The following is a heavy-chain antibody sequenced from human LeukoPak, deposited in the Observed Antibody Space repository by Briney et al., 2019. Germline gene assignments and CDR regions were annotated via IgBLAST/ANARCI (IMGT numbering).Heavy chain of an antibody. CDR2: MNPNSGNT. V-gene: IGHV1-8*03. CDR1: GYTFTSYD. Sequence: ASVKVSRKASGYTFTSYDINWVRQATGQGLEWMGWMNPNSGNTGYAQKFQGRVTITRNTSISTAYMELSSLRSEDTAVYYCARGSYYDHAFDIWGQGTMVTVSS. CDR3: ARGSYYDHAFDI. D-gene: IGHD3-3*01. J-gene: IGHJ3*02.